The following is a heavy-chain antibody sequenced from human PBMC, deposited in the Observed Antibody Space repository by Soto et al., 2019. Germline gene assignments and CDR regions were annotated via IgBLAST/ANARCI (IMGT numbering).Heavy chain of an antibody. J-gene: IGHJ5*02. Sequence: ASVKVSCKASGYTFTSYYMHWXRQAXXQXLXWMGIINPSGGSTSYAQKFQGRVTMTRDTSTSTVYMELSSLRSEDTAVYYCARETPYYYDSSGYYGALAFDPWGQGTLVTVSS. CDR3: ARETPYYYDSSGYYGALAFDP. V-gene: IGHV1-46*01. CDR2: INPSGGST. CDR1: GYTFTSYY. D-gene: IGHD3-22*01.